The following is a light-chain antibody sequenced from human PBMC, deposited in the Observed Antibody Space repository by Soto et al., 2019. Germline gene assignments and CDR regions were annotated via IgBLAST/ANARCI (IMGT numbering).Light chain of an antibody. CDR3: QQYNYWPFT. CDR2: GAS. J-gene: IGKJ2*01. CDR1: QSVGTN. V-gene: IGKV3-15*01. Sequence: EIVMTQSPATLSLSPGEGATLSCRASQSVGTNLAWYQRKPGQAPRLLIYGASTRATGIPARFSGSGSGTEFTLTISSLQSEDFAVYYCQQYNYWPFTFGLGTKLESK.